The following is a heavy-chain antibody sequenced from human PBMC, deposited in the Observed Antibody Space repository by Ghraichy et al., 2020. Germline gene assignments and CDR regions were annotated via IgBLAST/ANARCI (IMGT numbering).Heavy chain of an antibody. CDR3: AGSGGWPGY. V-gene: IGHV3-53*01. CDR1: GFTIRSNY. J-gene: IGHJ4*02. D-gene: IGHD4-23*01. Sequence: GGSLRLSCAASGFTIRSNYMSWVRQAPGKGLEWVSLINSDGTTDYADSLKGRFTISRDTSKNKLYLLMNNLRAEDTAVYYCAGSGGWPGYWGQGTLVTVSS. CDR2: INSDGTT.